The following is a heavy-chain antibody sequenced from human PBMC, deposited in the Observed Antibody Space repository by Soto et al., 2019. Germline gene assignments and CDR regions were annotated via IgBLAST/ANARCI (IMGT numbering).Heavy chain of an antibody. J-gene: IGHJ4*02. Sequence: GGSLRLSCAASGFTFDTYVMHWVRQAPGRGLEWVALIWYDGSNKYYADSVKGRFTISRDNSKNTLYLQMNSLRAEDTAVYYCARGARDFDYRGQGTLVTVSS. V-gene: IGHV3-33*01. CDR1: GFTFDTYV. D-gene: IGHD3-16*01. CDR2: IWYDGSNK. CDR3: ARGARDFDY.